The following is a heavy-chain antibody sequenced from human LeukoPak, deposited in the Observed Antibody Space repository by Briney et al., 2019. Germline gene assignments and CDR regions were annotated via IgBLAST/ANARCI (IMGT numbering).Heavy chain of an antibody. CDR1: GGSISSGGYY. J-gene: IGHJ4*02. V-gene: IGHV4-31*03. CDR2: IYYSGST. Sequence: SETLSLTCTVSGGSISSGGYYWSWLRQHPGKGLEWIGYIYYSGSTYYNPSLKSRVTISVDTSKNQFSLKLSSVTAADTAVYYCARFNWGSITYWGQGTLVTVSS. D-gene: IGHD7-27*01. CDR3: ARFNWGSITY.